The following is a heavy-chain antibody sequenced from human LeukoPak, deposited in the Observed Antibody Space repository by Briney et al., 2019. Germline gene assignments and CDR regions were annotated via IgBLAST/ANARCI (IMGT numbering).Heavy chain of an antibody. Sequence: PGGSLRLSCAASGFTFSSYSMNWVRQAPGKGLEWVANIKQDGSEKYYVDSVKGRFTISRDNAKNSLYLQMNSLRAEDTAVYYCARDPAPCDYWGQGTLVTVSS. V-gene: IGHV3-7*01. J-gene: IGHJ4*02. CDR1: GFTFSSYS. CDR2: IKQDGSEK. CDR3: ARDPAPCDY.